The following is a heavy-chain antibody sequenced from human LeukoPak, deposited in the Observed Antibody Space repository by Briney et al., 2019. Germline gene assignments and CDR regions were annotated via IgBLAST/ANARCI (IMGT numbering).Heavy chain of an antibody. J-gene: IGHJ4*02. D-gene: IGHD2-15*01. CDR2: IYPGDSDT. V-gene: IGHV5-51*01. CDR3: ATYLFVGGSCYSVGCLFAY. Sequence: GESLKISCKASGYSFTSYWIGWVRQMPGKGLEWMGVIYPGDSDTRYSPSFQGQVTISADKSISTAHLQWSSLKASDTAMYYCATYLFVGGSCYSVGCLFAYWGQGTLVTVSS. CDR1: GYSFTSYW.